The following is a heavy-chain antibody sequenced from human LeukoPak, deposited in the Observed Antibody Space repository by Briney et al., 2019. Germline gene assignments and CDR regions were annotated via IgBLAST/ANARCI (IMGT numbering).Heavy chain of an antibody. J-gene: IGHJ4*02. CDR1: GGTFSSYA. Sequence: GASVKVSCKASGGTFSSYAISWVRQAPGQGLEWMGGIIPIFGTANYAQKFQGRVTITADESTSTAYMELGSLRSEDTAVYYCARGRAQWELLDYYFDYWGQGTLVTVSS. V-gene: IGHV1-69*13. CDR3: ARGRAQWELLDYYFDY. D-gene: IGHD1-26*01. CDR2: IIPIFGTA.